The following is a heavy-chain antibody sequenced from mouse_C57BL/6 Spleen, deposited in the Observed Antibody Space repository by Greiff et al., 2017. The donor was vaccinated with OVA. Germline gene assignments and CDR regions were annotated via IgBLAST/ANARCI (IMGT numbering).Heavy chain of an antibody. CDR1: GYTFTSSW. V-gene: IGHV1-64*01. CDR2: IHPNSGST. Sequence: VQLQQPGAELVKPGASVKLSCKASGYTFTSSWMHWVTQRPGQGLEWIGMIHPNSGSTNYNEKFKSKATLTADKSSSTAYMQLSSLTSEDSAVYFCARREVYDYDGAMDDWGQGTSVTVSS. D-gene: IGHD2-4*01. CDR3: ARREVYDYDGAMDD. J-gene: IGHJ4*01.